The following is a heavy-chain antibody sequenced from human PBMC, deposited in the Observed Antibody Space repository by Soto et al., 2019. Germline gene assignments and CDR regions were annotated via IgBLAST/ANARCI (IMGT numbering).Heavy chain of an antibody. D-gene: IGHD6-19*01. Sequence: PSETLSLTCTVSGGSISSHYWSWIRQSPGKGLEWIGYIFYSGITNYNPSLKSRVTISVDTSRNQFSLRLSSVTAADTAVYFCARVGSSGWAPDYWSQGTLVTVPS. CDR2: IFYSGIT. CDR3: ARVGSSGWAPDY. CDR1: GGSISSHY. J-gene: IGHJ4*02. V-gene: IGHV4-59*11.